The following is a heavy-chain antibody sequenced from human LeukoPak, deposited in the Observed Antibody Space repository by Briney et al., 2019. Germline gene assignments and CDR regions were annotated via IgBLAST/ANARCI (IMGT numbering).Heavy chain of an antibody. Sequence: GESLRLSCAASGFTFSSYAMSWVRQAPGKGLEWVSAVSGSGGSTYYADSVKGRFTISRDNSKNTLYLQMNNLRAEDTAVYYCAKDSCSGGSCHYYYFDSWGQGTLVTVSS. CDR3: AKDSCSGGSCHYYYFDS. CDR1: GFTFSSYA. J-gene: IGHJ4*02. CDR2: VSGSGGST. D-gene: IGHD2-15*01. V-gene: IGHV3-23*01.